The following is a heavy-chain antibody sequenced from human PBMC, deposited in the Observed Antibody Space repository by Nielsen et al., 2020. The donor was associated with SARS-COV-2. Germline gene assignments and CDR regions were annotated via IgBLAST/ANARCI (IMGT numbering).Heavy chain of an antibody. CDR1: GFTFSSYW. V-gene: IGHV3-74*01. J-gene: IGHJ6*02. CDR2: INSDGSST. D-gene: IGHD3-3*01. CDR3: ARGGVYYDFWRYYYGMDV. Sequence: GGSLRLSCAASGFTFSSYWMHWVRQAPGKGLVWVSRINSDGSSTSYADSVKGRFTISRDNAKNTLYLQMNSLRAEDTAVYYCARGGVYYDFWRYYYGMDVWGQGTTVTVSS.